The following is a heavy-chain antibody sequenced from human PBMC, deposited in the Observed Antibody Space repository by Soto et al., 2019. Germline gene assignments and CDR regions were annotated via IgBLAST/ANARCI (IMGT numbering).Heavy chain of an antibody. Sequence: SETLSLTCTVSGSYISNYYWSWIRQSPGKGLEWIGYIYQSGSTNYNPSLKSRVTISEDTSNNHFSLKLRSVTAADTALYYCARHWASVSDSGSYTFDIWGQGTMVTVSS. J-gene: IGHJ3*02. CDR2: IYQSGST. CDR3: ARHWASVSDSGSYTFDI. D-gene: IGHD3-10*01. CDR1: GSYISNYY. V-gene: IGHV4-59*08.